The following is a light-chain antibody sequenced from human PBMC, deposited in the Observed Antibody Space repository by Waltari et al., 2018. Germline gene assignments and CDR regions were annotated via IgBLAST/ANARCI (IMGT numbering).Light chain of an antibody. CDR2: MVS. V-gene: IGKV2-30*02. CDR1: ERRVHTDGNIY. J-gene: IGKJ1*01. Sequence: DVVMTQSPLSLPVTLGQPASIPCRSSERRVHTDGNIYLHWFQQRPGQSPRRLIYMVSQRDSGVPDRFSGSGSGTDFTLKISRVEAEDVGIYYCMQSTHWPPWTFGQGTKVEIK. CDR3: MQSTHWPPWT.